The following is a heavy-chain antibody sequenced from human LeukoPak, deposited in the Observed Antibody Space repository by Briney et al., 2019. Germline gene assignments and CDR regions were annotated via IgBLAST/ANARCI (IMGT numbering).Heavy chain of an antibody. CDR2: LKNKADGGTI. Sequence: GGSLRLSCEALGFNISNAWMSWVRQTPGKGLEWVGRLKNKADGGTIDFAAPVTDRFTISRDDSKNLMHLQLNSLKTEDSGVYFCTTNRLFFQHWGQGTVVTVS. CDR3: TTNRLFFQH. D-gene: IGHD4/OR15-4a*01. J-gene: IGHJ1*01. CDR1: GFNISNAW. V-gene: IGHV3-15*01.